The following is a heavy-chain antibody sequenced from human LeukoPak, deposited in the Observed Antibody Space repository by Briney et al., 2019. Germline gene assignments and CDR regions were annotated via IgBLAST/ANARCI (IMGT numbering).Heavy chain of an antibody. Sequence: GASVKVSCKASGYTFTSYDINWVRQATGQGLEWMGWMNPNSGNTGYAQKFQGRVTITRNTSISTAYMELSSLRSEDTAVYYCATSLPYGYYDSGGSNWFDPWGQGTLVTVSS. CDR3: ATSLPYGYYDSGGSNWFDP. D-gene: IGHD3-22*01. J-gene: IGHJ5*02. V-gene: IGHV1-8*03. CDR2: MNPNSGNT. CDR1: GYTFTSYD.